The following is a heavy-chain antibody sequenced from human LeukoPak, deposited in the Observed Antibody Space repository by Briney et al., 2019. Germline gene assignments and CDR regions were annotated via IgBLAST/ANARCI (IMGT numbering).Heavy chain of an antibody. D-gene: IGHD3-3*01. Sequence: ASVKLSCKASGYFFPDYYIHWLRQAPGQGLQWMGRINPNTGGTDYAQIFQGGVTMTRGTSISTVYMELSSLRPDDTAFFYCARKSSKTFFDWGQGTLVTVSS. V-gene: IGHV1-2*02. J-gene: IGHJ4*02. CDR2: INPNTGGT. CDR1: GYFFPDYY. CDR3: ARKSSKTFFD.